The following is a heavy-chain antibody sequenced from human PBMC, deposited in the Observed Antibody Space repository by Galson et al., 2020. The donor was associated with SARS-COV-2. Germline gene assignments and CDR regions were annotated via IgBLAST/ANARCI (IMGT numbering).Heavy chain of an antibody. Sequence: SETLSLTCTVSGYSISSGHYWAWIRQSPGKGLEWIGSIHHRGSAYYNPPLKSRVSISVDMSKNQFSLKLTSMTAADTAVYYCARVPLGSETCFDPWGQGTLVTVSS. J-gene: IGHJ5*02. CDR2: IHHRGSA. D-gene: IGHD7-27*01. CDR1: GYSISSGHY. CDR3: ARVPLGSETCFDP. V-gene: IGHV4-38-2*02.